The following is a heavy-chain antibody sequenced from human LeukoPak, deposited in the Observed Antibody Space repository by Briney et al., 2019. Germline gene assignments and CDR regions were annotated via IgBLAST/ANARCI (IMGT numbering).Heavy chain of an antibody. V-gene: IGHV3-23*01. J-gene: IGHJ4*02. CDR1: GFTCSSYA. CDR2: ISGSGSSI. CDR3: AKSILMTTVTTYYFDY. Sequence: AGSLRRSCAASGFTCSSYAMSWVRQAPGKGLEWVSTISGSGSSIYYADSVKDRFTISRDNSKNTLYLQMNSLRAEDTAVYYCAKSILMTTVTTYYFDYWGQETLVTVPS. D-gene: IGHD4-17*01.